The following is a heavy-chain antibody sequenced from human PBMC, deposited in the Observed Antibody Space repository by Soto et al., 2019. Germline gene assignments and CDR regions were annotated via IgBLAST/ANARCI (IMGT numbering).Heavy chain of an antibody. V-gene: IGHV1-8*01. D-gene: IGHD2-2*01. CDR2: MNPNSGNT. CDR1: GYTFTSYD. J-gene: IGHJ6*02. Sequence: ASVKVSCKAAGYTFTSYDINWVRQATGQGLEWMGWMNPNSGNTGYAQKFQGRVTMTKDTSTDTAYMELSSLRSEDTAVYYCATVECSTSCYFASGKDVWGQGTTVTVSS. CDR3: ATVECSTSCYFASGKDV.